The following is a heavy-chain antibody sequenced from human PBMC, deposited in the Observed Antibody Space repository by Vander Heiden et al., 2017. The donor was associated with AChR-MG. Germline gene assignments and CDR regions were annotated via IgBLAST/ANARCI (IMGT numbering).Heavy chain of an antibody. Sequence: QITLKESGPTLVKPTQTLTLTCTFSGFSLSTSGVGVGWIRQPPGKALEWLALIYWDDDKRYSPSLKSRLTITKDTSKNQVVLTMTNMDPVDTATYYCAHSSSYYDFWSGWIRPTNWFDPWGQGTLVTVSS. CDR3: AHSSSYYDFWSGWIRPTNWFDP. CDR1: GFSLSTSGVG. CDR2: IYWDDDK. J-gene: IGHJ5*02. V-gene: IGHV2-5*02. D-gene: IGHD3-3*01.